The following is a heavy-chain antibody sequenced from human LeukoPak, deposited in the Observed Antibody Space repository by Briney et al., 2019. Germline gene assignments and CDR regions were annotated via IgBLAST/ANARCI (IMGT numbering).Heavy chain of an antibody. CDR1: GGSISSSNW. CDR2: FYHSGST. Sequence: PSETLSLTCAVSGGSISSSNWWSWVRQPPGKGLEWIGEFYHSGSTNYNPSLKSRVTISVDKSKNQFSLKLSSVTAADTAVYYCAREPTRETLNWFDPWGQGTLVTVSS. J-gene: IGHJ5*02. V-gene: IGHV4-4*02. CDR3: AREPTRETLNWFDP. D-gene: IGHD4-17*01.